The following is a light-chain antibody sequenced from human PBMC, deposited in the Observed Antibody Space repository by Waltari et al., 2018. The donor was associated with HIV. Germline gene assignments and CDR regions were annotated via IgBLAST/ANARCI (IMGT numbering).Light chain of an antibody. Sequence: SELTQDPAVSVALGQTVRITSQGDSLRNYNATWYQQKPGQAPVLVIYGKNNRPSGIPDRFSGSSSGNTASLTITATQADDEADYYCNSWDTNPEGVVFGGGTKLTVL. CDR2: GKN. CDR3: NSWDTNPEGVV. CDR1: SLRNYN. J-gene: IGLJ3*02. V-gene: IGLV3-19*01.